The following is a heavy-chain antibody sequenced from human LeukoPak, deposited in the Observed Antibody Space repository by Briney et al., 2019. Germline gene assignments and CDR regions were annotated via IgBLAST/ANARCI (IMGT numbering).Heavy chain of an antibody. CDR2: FDPEDGET. CDR1: GYTLTELS. Sequence: ASVKVSCKVSGYTLTELSMHWVRQAPGKGLEWMGSFDPEDGETIYAQKFQGRVTMTEDTSTDTAYMELSSLRSEDTAVYYCARTPVGESLYDYWGQGTLVTVSS. CDR3: ARTPVGESLYDY. V-gene: IGHV1-24*01. J-gene: IGHJ4*02. D-gene: IGHD3-10*01.